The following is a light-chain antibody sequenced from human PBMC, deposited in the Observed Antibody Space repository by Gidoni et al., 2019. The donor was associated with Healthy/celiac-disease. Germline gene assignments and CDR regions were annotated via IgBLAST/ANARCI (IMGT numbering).Light chain of an antibody. CDR2: DAS. J-gene: IGKJ2*01. CDR1: QAISDY. Sequence: DIQMTQSPSSLSASVGDRVTITCQASQAISDYLNWYQQKPGKAPKLLIYDASNLETGVPPRCSGSGSGTDFTFTISSLQPEDIATYYCQQYDNLLMYTFGQXTKLEIK. V-gene: IGKV1-33*01. CDR3: QQYDNLLMYT.